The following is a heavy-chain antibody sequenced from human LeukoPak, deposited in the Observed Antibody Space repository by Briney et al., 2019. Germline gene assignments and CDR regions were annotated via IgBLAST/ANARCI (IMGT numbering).Heavy chain of an antibody. V-gene: IGHV1-46*01. Sequence: ASVKVSCKASGYTSSNYCIHWLRQAPGQGFEWMGIFNPTYSIPTYAPTFEGRVTMTSDMSTSTFYMDLSTLRSEDTAVYFCAKDPRNILTGDFDDFDIWGQGAMVIVSS. CDR2: FNPTYSIP. CDR1: GYTSSNYC. CDR3: AKDPRNILTGDFDDFDI. D-gene: IGHD3-9*01. J-gene: IGHJ3*02.